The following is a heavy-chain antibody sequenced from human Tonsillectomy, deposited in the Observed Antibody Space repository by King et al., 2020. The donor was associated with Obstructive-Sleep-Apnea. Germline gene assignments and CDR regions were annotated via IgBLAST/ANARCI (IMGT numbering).Heavy chain of an antibody. CDR1: GVYFSGHW. Sequence: VQLVESGGGLVQPGVSLRLSCAASGVYFSGHWMSLVRQGRGKWLGWVASRNPVESGKHYVDSVKGRFTISRDNTQSPLYLQKSSLRAEDTAVYYCARLKGTATRYDCWGQGTLVSVSS. CDR3: ARLKGTATRYDC. D-gene: IGHD2-2*01. J-gene: IGHJ4*02. V-gene: IGHV3-7*03. CDR2: RNPVESGK.